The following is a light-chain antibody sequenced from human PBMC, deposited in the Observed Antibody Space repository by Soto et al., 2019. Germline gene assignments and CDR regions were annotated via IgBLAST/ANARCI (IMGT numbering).Light chain of an antibody. J-gene: IGKJ3*01. CDR3: HYYDGSPPFP. CDR2: GAS. Sequence: EIVLTQSPGTLSLSPGEXATFSCRASQSVSSRFLAWYQQKPGQAPRLLIYGASSRATGIQDRLSGSGSGTDFTLTISRLEPEDFAVYYCHYYDGSPPFPFGPGTKLDIK. CDR1: QSVSSRF. V-gene: IGKV3-20*01.